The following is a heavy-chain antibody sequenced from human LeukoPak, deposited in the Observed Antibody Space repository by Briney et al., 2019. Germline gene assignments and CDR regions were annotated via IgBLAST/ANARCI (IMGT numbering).Heavy chain of an antibody. V-gene: IGHV1-2*02. D-gene: IGHD1-26*01. J-gene: IGHJ6*03. Sequence: ASVKVSCKASGYTFTGYYMHWVRQAPGQGLEWMGWINPNSGGTNYAQKFQGRVTMTRDTSISTAYMELSRLRPDDTAVYYCARVGFSGSYFGYYYYYMDVWGKGTTVTVSS. CDR2: INPNSGGT. CDR3: ARVGFSGSYFGYYYYYMDV. CDR1: GYTFTGYY.